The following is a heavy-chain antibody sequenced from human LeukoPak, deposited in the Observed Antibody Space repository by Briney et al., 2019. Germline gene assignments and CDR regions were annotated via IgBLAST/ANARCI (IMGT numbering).Heavy chain of an antibody. CDR1: GFTFSGSA. CDR2: IRSKANNYAT. D-gene: IGHD5-18*01. CDR3: TRHGRYSNGYQAFDY. V-gene: IGHV3-73*01. Sequence: GGSLRLSCAASGFTFSGSAMHWVRQASGKGLEWVGRIRSKANNYATEYAAPVKGRFTISRDDSKNTAYLQMNSLKTEDTAVYYCTRHGRYSNGYQAFDYWGQGILVIVSS. J-gene: IGHJ4*02.